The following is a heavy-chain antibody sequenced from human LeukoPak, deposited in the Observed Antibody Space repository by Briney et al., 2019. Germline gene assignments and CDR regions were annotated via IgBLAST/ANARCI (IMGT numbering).Heavy chain of an antibody. CDR3: ARGAFDCSSTSCYLYYYYMDV. CDR1: GGSISRGDYY. Sequence: SETLSLTCTVSGGSISRGDYYWRWIRQPQGKGLERIGYIYYSGSIYYTPSLKSRVTISVDTSKNQFSLKLSSVTAADTAVYYCARGAFDCSSTSCYLYYYYMDVWGKGTTVTVSS. CDR2: IYYSGSI. D-gene: IGHD2-2*01. J-gene: IGHJ6*03. V-gene: IGHV4-30-4*08.